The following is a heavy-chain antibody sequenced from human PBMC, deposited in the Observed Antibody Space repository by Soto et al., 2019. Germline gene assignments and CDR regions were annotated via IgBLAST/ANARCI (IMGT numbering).Heavy chain of an antibody. D-gene: IGHD6-13*01. CDR1: GGSISSSSSY. V-gene: IGHV4-39*01. Sequence: PSETLSLTCTVSGGSISSSSSYWGWICQPPGKGLEWIGTIYSGSTYYNPSLKSRVTISVDTSKNQFSLKLSSVAAADTAIYFCGTTRGIAVGGSFDYWGQGTLVTVSS. CDR3: GTTRGIAVGGSFDY. J-gene: IGHJ4*02. CDR2: IYSGST.